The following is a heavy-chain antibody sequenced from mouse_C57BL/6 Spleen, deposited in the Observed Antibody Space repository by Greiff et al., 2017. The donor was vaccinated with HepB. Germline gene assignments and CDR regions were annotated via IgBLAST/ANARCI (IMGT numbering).Heavy chain of an antibody. D-gene: IGHD1-1*01. CDR1: GYTFTSYW. CDR2: IDPSDSYT. Sequence: QVQLQQPGAELVRPGTSVKLSCKASGYTFTSYWMHWVKQRPGQGLEWIGVIDPSDSYTNYNQKFKAKATLTVDTSSSTAYMQLSSLTSEDSAVYYCAKDYYGSPEAMDYWGQGTSVTVSS. CDR3: AKDYYGSPEAMDY. J-gene: IGHJ4*01. V-gene: IGHV1-59*01.